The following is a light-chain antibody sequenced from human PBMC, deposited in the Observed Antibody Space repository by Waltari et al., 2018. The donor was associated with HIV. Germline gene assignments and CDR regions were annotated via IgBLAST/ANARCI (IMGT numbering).Light chain of an antibody. V-gene: IGLV3-25*03. CDR1: SLPTQY. J-gene: IGLJ2*01. CDR3: QSSDTSGTSVI. Sequence: SSDLPQPPSVSVSPGPTATITCPGDSLPTQYTPWYKQRPGQAPVLLISKDNKRPSGIPERFSGSTSGTTVTLAISRVQPDDEADYYCQSSDTSGTSVIFGGGTKLTVL. CDR2: KDN.